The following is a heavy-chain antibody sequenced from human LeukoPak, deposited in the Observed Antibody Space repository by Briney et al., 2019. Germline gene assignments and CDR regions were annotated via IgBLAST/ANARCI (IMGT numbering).Heavy chain of an antibody. Sequence: PSETLSLTCTVSGASVSTYFWSWIRQPAGKTLEWIGRVYASGTTYYNPSLRSRVTLSIDTSKNQFSLSLNSVTAADTAVYYCAKTHCGGGSCDEFDSWGQGILVTVSS. V-gene: IGHV4-4*07. CDR3: AKTHCGGGSCDEFDS. D-gene: IGHD2-21*01. CDR1: GASVSTYF. CDR2: VYASGTT. J-gene: IGHJ5*01.